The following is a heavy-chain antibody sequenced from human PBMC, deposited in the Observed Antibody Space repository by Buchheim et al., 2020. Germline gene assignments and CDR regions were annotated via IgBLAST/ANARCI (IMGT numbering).Heavy chain of an antibody. CDR2: IYYSGSP. CDR1: AGSISTYY. J-gene: IGHJ4*02. V-gene: IGHV4-59*01. Sequence: QVQLQESGPGLVKPSETLSLTCTVSAGSISTYYWSWLRQPPGKGLEWIGYIYYSGSPNYNPSLKSRVTIPLHPSKNQFSLKLSSVTAADTAVYYCARDFGVTHFDYWGQGTL. D-gene: IGHD3-3*01. CDR3: ARDFGVTHFDY.